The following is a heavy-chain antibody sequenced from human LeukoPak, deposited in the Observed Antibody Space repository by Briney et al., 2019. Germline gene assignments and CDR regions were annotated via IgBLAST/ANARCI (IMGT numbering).Heavy chain of an antibody. V-gene: IGHV4-34*01. D-gene: IGHD6-19*01. CDR2: INHSGST. J-gene: IGHJ4*02. CDR3: ARDPYSSGWSNGFDY. CDR1: GGSFSGYY. Sequence: SETLSLTCAVYGGSFSGYYWSWIRQPPGKGLEWIGDINHSGSTNYNPSLKSRVTISVDTSKNQFSLKLSSVTAADTAVYHCARDPYSSGWSNGFDYWGQGTLVTVSS.